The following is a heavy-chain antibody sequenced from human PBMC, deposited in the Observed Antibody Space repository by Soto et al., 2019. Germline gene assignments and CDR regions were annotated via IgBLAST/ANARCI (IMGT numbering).Heavy chain of an antibody. CDR1: GYTFTSYG. CDR2: ISAYNGNT. D-gene: IGHD6-13*01. CDR3: ARGGLQQPTPNYFDY. V-gene: IGHV1-18*01. J-gene: IGHJ4*02. Sequence: ASVKVSCKASGYTFTSYGISWVRQAPGQGLEWMGWISAYNGNTNYAQKLQGRVTMTTDTSTSTAYMELRSLRSDDTAVYYCARGGLQQPTPNYFDYWGQGTLVTVSS.